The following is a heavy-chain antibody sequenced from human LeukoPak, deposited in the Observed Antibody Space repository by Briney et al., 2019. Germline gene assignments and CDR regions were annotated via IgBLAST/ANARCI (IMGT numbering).Heavy chain of an antibody. D-gene: IGHD4-23*01. V-gene: IGHV1-46*01. CDR3: ARDREVVTFYYGMDV. Sequence: ASVKVSCKASGYTVTSYYMHWGRQAPGQGLGWMGIINPSGGSTSYAQKFKGRVTMTRDTSTSTVYMALSSLTSEYTAVYYCARDREVVTFYYGMDVWGQGTTVSVSS. CDR2: INPSGGST. CDR1: GYTVTSYY. J-gene: IGHJ6*02.